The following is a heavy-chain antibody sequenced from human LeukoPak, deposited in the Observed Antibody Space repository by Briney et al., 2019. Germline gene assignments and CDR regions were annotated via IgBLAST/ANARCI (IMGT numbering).Heavy chain of an antibody. J-gene: IGHJ4*02. D-gene: IGHD3-22*01. Sequence: SSETLSLTCTVSGDSFTKYYWNWIRQAPGKGLEWIGYVSGSGSTKYNPSLKGRVSMSADTSKNQLSLQLTSLSAADTAVYYCVRARGYFVPDSWGPGTLVTVSS. CDR1: GDSFTKYY. CDR3: VRARGYFVPDS. V-gene: IGHV4-4*08. CDR2: VSGSGST.